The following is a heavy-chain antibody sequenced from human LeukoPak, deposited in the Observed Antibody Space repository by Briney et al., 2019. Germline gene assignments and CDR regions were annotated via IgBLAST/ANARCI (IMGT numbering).Heavy chain of an antibody. J-gene: IGHJ6*02. V-gene: IGHV3-30-3*01. CDR2: ISYDGSNK. CDR3: ARALIDSYYYGMDV. CDR1: GFTFSSYA. D-gene: IGHD3-22*01. Sequence: GGSLRLSCAASGFTFSSYAMHWVRQAPGKGLEWVAVISYDGSNKYYADSVKGRFTISRDNSKNTLYLQMNSLRAEDTAVYYCARALIDSYYYGMDVWGQGTTVTVSS.